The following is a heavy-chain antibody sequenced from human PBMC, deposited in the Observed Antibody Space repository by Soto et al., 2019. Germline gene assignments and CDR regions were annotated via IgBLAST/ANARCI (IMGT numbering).Heavy chain of an antibody. V-gene: IGHV4-31*03. CDR1: GVSISSGGYY. D-gene: IGHD5-18*01. Sequence: PSETLSLTCTVSGVSISSGGYYWSWIRQHPGKGLEWIGYIYYSGSTYYNPSLKSRVTISVDTSKNQFSLKLSSVTAADTAVYYCAAAGDSYARGWFDPWGQGTLVTVSS. J-gene: IGHJ5*02. CDR3: AAAGDSYARGWFDP. CDR2: IYYSGST.